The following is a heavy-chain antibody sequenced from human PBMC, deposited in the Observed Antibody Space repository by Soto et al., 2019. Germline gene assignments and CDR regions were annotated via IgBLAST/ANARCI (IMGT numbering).Heavy chain of an antibody. D-gene: IGHD2-2*02. CDR2: IYYSGST. J-gene: IGHJ6*02. CDR1: DGSVSSGSYY. CDR3: ARTRKKYCSSTSCDNYYYYGMDV. Sequence: SETLSLTCTVSDGSVSSGSYYWSWIRQPPGKGLEWIGYIYYSGSTNYNPSLKSRVTISVDTSKNQFPLKLSSVTAADTAVYYCARTRKKYCSSTSCDNYYYYGMDVWGQGTTVTVSS. V-gene: IGHV4-61*01.